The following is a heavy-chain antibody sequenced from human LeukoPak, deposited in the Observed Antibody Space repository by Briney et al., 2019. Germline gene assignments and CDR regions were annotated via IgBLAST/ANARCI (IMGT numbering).Heavy chain of an antibody. V-gene: IGHV3-23*01. J-gene: IGHJ6*02. D-gene: IGHD2-2*01. CDR1: GFTSSSYA. CDR3: AKGSSSSCYGVSDV. CDR2: ICASGDNA. Sequence: GGSLRLSCAASGFTSSSYAMSWVRQAPGKGLEWVSVICASGDNAYYADSVKGRFSISRDNSKNTLYLQMNSLRAEDTALYYCAKGSSSSCYGVSDVWGQGTTVTVS.